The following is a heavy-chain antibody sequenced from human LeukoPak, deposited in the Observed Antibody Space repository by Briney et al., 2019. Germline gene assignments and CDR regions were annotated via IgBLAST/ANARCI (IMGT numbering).Heavy chain of an antibody. Sequence: GGSLRLSCAASGFTFDDYGMSWVRQAPGKGLEWVSGINWNGGSTYYADSVKGRFTISRDNSKNTLYLQMNSLRAEDTAVYYCARDGSGRYYYMDVWGKGTTVTISS. CDR2: INWNGGST. V-gene: IGHV3-20*04. CDR1: GFTFDDYG. J-gene: IGHJ6*03. D-gene: IGHD3-10*01. CDR3: ARDGSGRYYYMDV.